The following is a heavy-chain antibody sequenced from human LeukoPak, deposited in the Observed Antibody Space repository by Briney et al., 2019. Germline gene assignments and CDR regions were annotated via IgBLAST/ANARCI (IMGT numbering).Heavy chain of an antibody. Sequence: PGGSLRLSCAASGFTFSSYGMHWVRQAPGKGREGVAVIWYDGSNKYYADSVKGRFTISRDNSKNTLYLQMNSLRAEDTAVYYCARDIRYCSSTSCPDYWGQGTLVTVSS. CDR2: IWYDGSNK. D-gene: IGHD2-2*01. V-gene: IGHV3-33*01. CDR1: GFTFSSYG. CDR3: ARDIRYCSSTSCPDY. J-gene: IGHJ4*02.